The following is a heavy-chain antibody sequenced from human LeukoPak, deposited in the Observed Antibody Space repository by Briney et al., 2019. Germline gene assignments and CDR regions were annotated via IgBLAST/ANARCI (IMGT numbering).Heavy chain of an antibody. CDR1: GGSINSYY. CDR2: IYTSGST. Sequence: PSETLSLTCTVSGGSINSYYWSWIRQPAGKGLEWIGRIYTSGSTNYNPSLKSRVTMSVDTSKNQFSLKLSSVTAADTAVYYCARVEYCTNGVCIDNWFDPWGQGTLVTVSS. D-gene: IGHD2-8*01. V-gene: IGHV4-4*07. J-gene: IGHJ5*02. CDR3: ARVEYCTNGVCIDNWFDP.